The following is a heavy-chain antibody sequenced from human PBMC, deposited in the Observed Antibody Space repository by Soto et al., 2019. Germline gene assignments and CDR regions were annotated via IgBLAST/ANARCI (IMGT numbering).Heavy chain of an antibody. D-gene: IGHD6-13*01. CDR1: GFTFSSYA. Sequence: GGSLRLSCAASGFTFSSYAMHWVRQAPGKGLEWVAVISHDGSNKYYADSVKGRFTISRDNSKNTLYLQMNSLRAEDTAVYYCARDYKGYSSSLDYWGQGTLVTVSS. J-gene: IGHJ4*02. CDR2: ISHDGSNK. CDR3: ARDYKGYSSSLDY. V-gene: IGHV3-30-3*01.